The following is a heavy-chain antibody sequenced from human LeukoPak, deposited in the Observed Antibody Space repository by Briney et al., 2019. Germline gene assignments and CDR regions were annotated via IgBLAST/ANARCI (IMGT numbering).Heavy chain of an antibody. CDR2: ISGSGGST. CDR1: GFTVSSNY. J-gene: IGHJ6*02. D-gene: IGHD2-2*01. Sequence: GGSLRLSCAASGFTVSSNYMSWVRQAPGKGLEWVTAISGSGGSTYYADSVKGRFTISRDNSKNTLYLQMNSLRAEDTAVYYCAKSVVPAAQGPYYYFGMDVWGQGTTVTVSS. CDR3: AKSVVPAAQGPYYYFGMDV. V-gene: IGHV3-23*01.